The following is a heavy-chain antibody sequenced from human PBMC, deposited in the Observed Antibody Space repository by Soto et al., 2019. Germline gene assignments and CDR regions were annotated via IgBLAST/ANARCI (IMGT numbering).Heavy chain of an antibody. V-gene: IGHV4-4*09. J-gene: IGHJ4*02. Sequence: QVQLRESGPGLVKASETLSLTCTVSGVSISGYHWSWIRQTPGKGLEWIGKIYPSGSTDYNPSLNSPVIISADTSKNQVSLKLSPVTAADTAIYYCARLLGTAVFDHWGQGTLVTVSS. CDR1: GVSISGYH. D-gene: IGHD2-21*02. CDR3: ARLLGTAVFDH. CDR2: IYPSGST.